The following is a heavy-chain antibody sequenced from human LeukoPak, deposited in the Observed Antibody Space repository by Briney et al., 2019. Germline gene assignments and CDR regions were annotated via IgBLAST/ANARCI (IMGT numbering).Heavy chain of an antibody. J-gene: IGHJ6*02. V-gene: IGHV3-30*18. Sequence: GGSLRLSCAASGFTFSSYGMHWVRQAPGQGLEWVAVISYDGSNKYYADSVKGRFTISRDNSKNTLYLQMNSLRAEDTAVYYCAKDDIVATTREAYYYGMDVWGQGTTVTVSS. CDR3: AKDDIVATTREAYYYGMDV. D-gene: IGHD5-12*01. CDR1: GFTFSSYG. CDR2: ISYDGSNK.